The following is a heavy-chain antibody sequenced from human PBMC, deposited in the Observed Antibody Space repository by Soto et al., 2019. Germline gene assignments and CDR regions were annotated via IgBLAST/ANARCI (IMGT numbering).Heavy chain of an antibody. CDR3: AKDNGYSSSWYTWFDP. D-gene: IGHD6-13*01. CDR1: GFSLSSYA. CDR2: ISYDGSNK. V-gene: IGHV3-30-3*01. Sequence: PGXSLRLSCAASGFSLSSYALHWFRQAPVNGLEWVAVISYDGSNKYYADSVKGRFPISRDNSKNTLYLQMNSLRAEDSAVYYCAKDNGYSSSWYTWFDPWGQGTLVTVSS. J-gene: IGHJ5*02.